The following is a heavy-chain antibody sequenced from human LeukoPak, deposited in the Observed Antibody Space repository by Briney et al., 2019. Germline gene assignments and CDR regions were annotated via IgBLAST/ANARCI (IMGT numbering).Heavy chain of an antibody. D-gene: IGHD6-19*01. CDR2: ISSSSSTI. V-gene: IGHV3-48*04. CDR1: GFTFSSYS. CDR3: ARGIYSSGWYGAFDI. Sequence: PGGSLRLSCAASGFTFSSYSMNWVRQAPGKGLEWVSYISSSSSTIYYADSVKGRFTISRDNAKNSLYLQMNSLRAEDRAVYYCARGIYSSGWYGAFDIWGQGTMVTVSS. J-gene: IGHJ3*02.